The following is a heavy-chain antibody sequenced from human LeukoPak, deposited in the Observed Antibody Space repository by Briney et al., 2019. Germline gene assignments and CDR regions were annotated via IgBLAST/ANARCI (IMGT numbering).Heavy chain of an antibody. CDR2: INHSGST. Sequence: SETLSLTCAVYGGSFSGYYWSGIRHPPGKGLEWIGEINHSGSTNYNPSLKSRVTISVDTSKNQFSLKLSSVTAADTAVYYCAREVVVAAKIANWFDPWGQGTLVTVSS. CDR1: GGSFSGYY. J-gene: IGHJ5*02. D-gene: IGHD3-22*01. CDR3: AREVVVAAKIANWFDP. V-gene: IGHV4-34*01.